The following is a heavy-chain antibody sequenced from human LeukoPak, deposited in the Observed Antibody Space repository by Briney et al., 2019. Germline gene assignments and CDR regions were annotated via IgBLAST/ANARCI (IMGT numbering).Heavy chain of an antibody. CDR1: GYSISSGYY. Sequence: SETLSLTCTVSGYSISSGYYWGWIRQPPGKGLEWIGSIYYSGSTYYNPSLKSRVTISVDTSKNQFSLKLSSVTAADTAVYYCARGEDVSGYRTDCWGQGTLVTVSS. V-gene: IGHV4-38-2*02. CDR2: IYYSGST. D-gene: IGHD3-3*01. J-gene: IGHJ4*02. CDR3: ARGEDVSGYRTDC.